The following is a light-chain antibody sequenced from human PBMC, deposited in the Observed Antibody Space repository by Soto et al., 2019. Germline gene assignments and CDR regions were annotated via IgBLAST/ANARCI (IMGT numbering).Light chain of an antibody. V-gene: IGKV1-6*01. J-gene: IGKJ1*01. Sequence: QMAQTPSSLSASVGEKIIITCRASRDVGSDVSWYQQKPGQAPKLLIYAASNLYTGVPSRFSVSRSGTEFTLTISSLHPEDFASYYCLQDYGDSWTFGQGTKVEIE. CDR1: RDVGSD. CDR3: LQDYGDSWT. CDR2: AAS.